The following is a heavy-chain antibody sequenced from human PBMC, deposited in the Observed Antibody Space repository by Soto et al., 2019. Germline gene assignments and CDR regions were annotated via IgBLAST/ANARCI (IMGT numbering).Heavy chain of an antibody. J-gene: IGHJ3*02. D-gene: IGHD1-1*01. CDR3: ARFHVEADAFDI. CDR2: IWYDGSNK. Sequence: QVQLVESGGGVVQPGRSLRLSCAASGFTFSSYGMHWVRQAPGKGLEWVAVIWYDGSNKYYADSVKGRFTISRDNSKNTLYLQMNSLRAEDTAVYYCARFHVEADAFDIWGQGTMVTVSS. V-gene: IGHV3-33*01. CDR1: GFTFSSYG.